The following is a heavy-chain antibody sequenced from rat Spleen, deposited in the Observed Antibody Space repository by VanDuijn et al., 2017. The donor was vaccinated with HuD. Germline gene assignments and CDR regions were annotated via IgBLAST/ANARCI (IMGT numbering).Heavy chain of an antibody. CDR3: SGSRVPWYLDF. D-gene: IGHD1-11*01. J-gene: IGHJ1*01. CDR2: ISYDGSNN. V-gene: IGHV5-7*01. CDR1: GFTFSDYY. Sequence: EVQLVESGGGLVQPGRSMKLSCAASGFTFSDYYMAWVRQAPQKGLEWVATISYDGSNNYYRNSVKGRFTISRDNAKSTLYLQMDSLKSEDAASYYCSGSRVPWYLDFWGPGTMVTVSS.